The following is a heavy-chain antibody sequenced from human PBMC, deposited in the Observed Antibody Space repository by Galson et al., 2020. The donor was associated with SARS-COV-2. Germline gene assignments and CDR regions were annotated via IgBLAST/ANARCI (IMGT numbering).Heavy chain of an antibody. V-gene: IGHV3-30*02. J-gene: IGHJ4*02. CDR2: IRYDGRDK. Sequence: GGSLRLSCAASGFTFSSYGMHWVRQTPGKGLEWVALIRYDGRDKYYAESVKGRFTISRDNSKNTMSLQMNTLRGEYTAVYYCAKSPCGRDCYLAYWGQGTLVTVSS. CDR3: AKSPCGRDCYLAY. D-gene: IGHD2-21*02. CDR1: GFTFSSYG.